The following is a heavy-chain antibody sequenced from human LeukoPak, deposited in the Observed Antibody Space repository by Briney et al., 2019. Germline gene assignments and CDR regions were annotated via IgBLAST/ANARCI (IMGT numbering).Heavy chain of an antibody. Sequence: SETLSLTCNVSGGSFTNYYWSWIRQTPEKGLEWIGQINHSGDTSYNPSLRSRITLSVDRSKNQLSLKVTSVPAADTGVYYCARGPGTVGLSPWGQGTLVTVSS. D-gene: IGHD1/OR15-1a*01. CDR3: ARGPGTVGLSP. CDR1: GGSFTNYY. J-gene: IGHJ5*02. V-gene: IGHV4-34*01. CDR2: INHSGDT.